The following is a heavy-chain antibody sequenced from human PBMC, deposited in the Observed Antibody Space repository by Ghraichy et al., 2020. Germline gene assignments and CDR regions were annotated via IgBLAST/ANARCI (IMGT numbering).Heavy chain of an antibody. D-gene: IGHD2-2*01. CDR3: AKHPTYGSNVNMPQAYVDH. J-gene: IGHJ5*02. CDR2: ISASGSSR. V-gene: IGHV3-23*01. CDR1: GFTFGNYA. Sequence: GGSLRLSCEASGFTFGNYAMTWVRQAPGKGLEGVASISASGSSRYDADSVKGRFIISRDNSKGTLYLQMNNLRAEDTGVYYCAKHPTYGSNVNMPQAYVDHWGQGILVTVSS.